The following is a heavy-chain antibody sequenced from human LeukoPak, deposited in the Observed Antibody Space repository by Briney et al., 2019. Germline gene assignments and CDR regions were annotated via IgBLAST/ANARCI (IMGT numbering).Heavy chain of an antibody. J-gene: IGHJ4*02. Sequence: GEFLKISCKGSGYSFSSYWIGWVRQMPGKGLEWMGIIYPGDSDTRYSPSFQGQVTISADKSISTAYLQWSSLKASDTAIYYCARRLSSGLFDYWGQGTLVTVSS. CDR1: GYSFSSYW. CDR2: IYPGDSDT. D-gene: IGHD3-22*01. CDR3: ARRLSSGLFDY. V-gene: IGHV5-51*01.